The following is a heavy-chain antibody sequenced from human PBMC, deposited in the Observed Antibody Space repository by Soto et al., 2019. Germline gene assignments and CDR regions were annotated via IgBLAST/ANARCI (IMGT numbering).Heavy chain of an antibody. CDR1: GCSISSSIYY. Sequence: SETLSLTCTVSGCSISSSIYYWGWIRQPPGKGLEWIGSIYYSGSTYYNPSLKSRVTISGDTSKNQFSLKLSSVTAADTAVEYCARLSGQRVDSSRYGMDVWGQGTTVT. V-gene: IGHV4-39*01. CDR3: ARLSGQRVDSSRYGMDV. D-gene: IGHD6-13*01. CDR2: IYYSGST. J-gene: IGHJ6*02.